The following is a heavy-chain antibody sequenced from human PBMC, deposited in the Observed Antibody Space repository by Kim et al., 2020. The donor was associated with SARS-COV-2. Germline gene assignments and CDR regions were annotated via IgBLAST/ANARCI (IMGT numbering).Heavy chain of an antibody. J-gene: IGHJ6*02. Sequence: SYADSVKGRFTISRDNSKNTLYLQMNSLRAEDTAVYYCATFGYYYYGMDVWGQGTTVTVSS. D-gene: IGHD3-10*01. V-gene: IGHV3-30*02. CDR3: ATFGYYYYGMDV.